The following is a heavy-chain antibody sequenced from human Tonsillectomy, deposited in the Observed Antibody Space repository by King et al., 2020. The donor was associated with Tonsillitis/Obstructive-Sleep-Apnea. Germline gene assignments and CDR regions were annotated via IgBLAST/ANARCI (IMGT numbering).Heavy chain of an antibody. J-gene: IGHJ4*02. V-gene: IGHV3-23*04. CDR1: GFTFSNYA. CDR2: ISNSDGRT. CDR3: ATVRKIYSDSSDAYFDY. D-gene: IGHD3-22*01. Sequence: VQLVESGGDLVQPGGSLRLSCAASGFTFSNYATSWVRQAPGKGLECVSTISNSDGRTYYADSVKGRFPIPRNNSKNTLYLQMNSLRAEDSAVYYCATVRKIYSDSSDAYFDYWGQGTLVTVSS.